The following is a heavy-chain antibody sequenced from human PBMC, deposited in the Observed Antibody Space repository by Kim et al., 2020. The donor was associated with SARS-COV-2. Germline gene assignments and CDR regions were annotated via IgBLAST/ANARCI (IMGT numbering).Heavy chain of an antibody. V-gene: IGHV3-30-3*01. CDR3: AREGMATVLDY. J-gene: IGHJ4*02. Sequence: GGSLRLSCVASGFSLSSSAIHWVLQAPGKGLEWVAVISYDGSRKYYADSLKGRFTISRDNSKNTLTLQMNSLRPEDTAVYYCAREGMATVLDYWGQGTLV. D-gene: IGHD3-10*01. CDR1: GFSLSSSA. CDR2: ISYDGSRK.